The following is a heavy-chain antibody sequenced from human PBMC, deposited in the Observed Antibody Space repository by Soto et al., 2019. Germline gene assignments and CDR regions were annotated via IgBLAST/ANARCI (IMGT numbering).Heavy chain of an antibody. D-gene: IGHD3-22*01. CDR1: GGSITTGGYY. Sequence: TSETLSLTCTVSGGSITTGGYYWSWIRQLPGKGLEWIGHRYYSESTYYNPSLKSRVSISLDTSKNQFSLKLSFVTAADTAMYYCARGGGYDSFDFWGQGILVTVSS. J-gene: IGHJ4*02. CDR2: RYYSEST. CDR3: ARGGGYDSFDF. V-gene: IGHV4-31*03.